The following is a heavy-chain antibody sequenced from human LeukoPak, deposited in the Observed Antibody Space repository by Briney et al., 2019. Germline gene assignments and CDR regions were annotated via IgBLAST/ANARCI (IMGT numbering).Heavy chain of an antibody. J-gene: IGHJ1*01. V-gene: IGHV3-30*18. Sequence: GGSLRLSCAASGFTFSSYGMHWVRQAPGKGLEWVAVISYDGSNKYYADSVKGRFTISRDNSKNTLYQQMNSLRAEDTAVYYCAKESAGSGYSGYDYFEYFQHWGQGTLVTVSS. CDR3: AKESAGSGYSGYDYFEYFQH. CDR1: GFTFSSYG. CDR2: ISYDGSNK. D-gene: IGHD5-12*01.